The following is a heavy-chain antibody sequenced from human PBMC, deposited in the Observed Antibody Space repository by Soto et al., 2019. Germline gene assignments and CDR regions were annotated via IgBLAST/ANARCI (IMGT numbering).Heavy chain of an antibody. D-gene: IGHD3-10*01. J-gene: IGHJ5*02. CDR2: INHSGST. V-gene: IGHV4-34*01. Sequence: SETLSLTCAVYGWSFSGYYLSWIRQPPGKGLEWVGEINHSGSTNYNASLKSRVIISVDTSNHQFSLKLSSVTAADTAVYYCASGGNYYGSGSYFSWFDPWGQGSLVTV. CDR1: GWSFSGYY. CDR3: ASGGNYYGSGSYFSWFDP.